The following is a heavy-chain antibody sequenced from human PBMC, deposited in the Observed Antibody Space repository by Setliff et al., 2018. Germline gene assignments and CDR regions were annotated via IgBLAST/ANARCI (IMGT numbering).Heavy chain of an antibody. V-gene: IGHV4-59*01. CDR2: VYYSGTA. Sequence: SETLSLTCTVSDGSLSTYYWSWIRQPPGKGLEFIGYVYYSGTANYSPSLRSRLSISVDTSKNQFSLKLRSVTAADTAVYYCARGGERYYSASWGQGTLVTVSS. J-gene: IGHJ4*02. D-gene: IGHD1-20*01. CDR3: ARGGERYYSAS. CDR1: DGSLSTYY.